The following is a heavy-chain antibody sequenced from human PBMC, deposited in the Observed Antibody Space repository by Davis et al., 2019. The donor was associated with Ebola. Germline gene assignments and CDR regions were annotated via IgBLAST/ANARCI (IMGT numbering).Heavy chain of an antibody. D-gene: IGHD6-13*01. Sequence: GESLKISCAASGFTVSSNYMSWVRQAPGKGLEWVSVIYSGGSTDYADSVKGRFTISRDNSKNTLYLQMNSLRAEDTALYYCAKVGIAGEFDYWGQGTLVTVSS. J-gene: IGHJ4*02. CDR2: IYSGGST. CDR3: AKVGIAGEFDY. CDR1: GFTVSSNY. V-gene: IGHV3-53*05.